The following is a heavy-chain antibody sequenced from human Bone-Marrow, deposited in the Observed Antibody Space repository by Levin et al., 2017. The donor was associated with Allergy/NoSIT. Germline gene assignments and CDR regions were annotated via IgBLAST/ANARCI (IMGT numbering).Heavy chain of an antibody. V-gene: IGHV3-9*01. Sequence: LRLSCAVSGFAFEDFAMHWVRQAPGKGLEWVSGVSWNSGTIAYADSVKGRFTISRDNAKNSLYLQMDSLRSEDTAFYYCADGRYYDFWSGYFRYWSQGSLVTVSS. CDR1: GFAFEDFA. J-gene: IGHJ4*02. CDR3: ADGRYYDFWSGYFRY. D-gene: IGHD3-3*01. CDR2: VSWNSGTI.